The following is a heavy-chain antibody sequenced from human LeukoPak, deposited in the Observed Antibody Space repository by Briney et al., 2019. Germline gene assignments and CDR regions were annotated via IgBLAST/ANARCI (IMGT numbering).Heavy chain of an antibody. CDR3: ARIAITFGGVIVIPFDY. CDR1: GYTFTSYG. D-gene: IGHD3-16*02. J-gene: IGHJ4*02. V-gene: IGHV1-18*01. Sequence: ASVTVSCKASGYTFTSYGISWVRQAPGQGLEWMGWISAYNGNTNYAQKLQGRVTMTTDTSTSTAYMELRSLRSDDTAVYYCARIAITFGGVIVIPFDYWGQGTLVTVSS. CDR2: ISAYNGNT.